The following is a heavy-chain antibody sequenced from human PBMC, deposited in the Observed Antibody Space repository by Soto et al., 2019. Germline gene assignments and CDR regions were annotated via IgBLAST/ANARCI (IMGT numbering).Heavy chain of an antibody. CDR2: ISSTTNYI. Sequence: GGSLRLSCAASGFTFTRYSMNWVRQAPGKGLEWVSSISSTTNYIYYVDSMKGRFTISRDNAKNSLYLEMNSLRAEDTAVYYCARESEDRTSNFDXWGQGTLVTVSX. V-gene: IGHV3-21*06. CDR1: GFTFTRYS. J-gene: IGHJ4*02. CDR3: ARESEDRTSNFDX.